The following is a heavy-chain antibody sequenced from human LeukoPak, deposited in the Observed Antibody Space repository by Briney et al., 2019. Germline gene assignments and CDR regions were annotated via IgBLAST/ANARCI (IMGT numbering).Heavy chain of an antibody. D-gene: IGHD5-12*01. CDR3: ARVEYSGWNLEY. J-gene: IGHJ4*02. CDR1: GFTFRSYW. CDR2: INQGGSVQ. V-gene: IGHV3-7*01. Sequence: GGSLRLSCAASGFTFRSYWMCWVRQAPGKGLEWVANINQGGSVQYYMDSVKGRFTISRDDAKNSLYVQMNSLRDEGTAVYYCARVEYSGWNLEYWGQGTLVTVSS.